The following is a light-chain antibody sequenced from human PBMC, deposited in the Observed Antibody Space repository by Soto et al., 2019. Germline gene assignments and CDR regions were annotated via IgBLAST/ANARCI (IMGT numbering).Light chain of an antibody. V-gene: IGLV2-14*01. J-gene: IGLJ1*01. CDR3: SSYISSSIDYV. CDR1: SSDVGGYNY. CDR2: EVS. Sequence: QSALTQPASVSGSTGQSITISCTGASSDVGGYNYVSWYQQHPGKAPKLMIYEVSNRPSGVSNRFSGSKSGNTASLTISGLQAEDEAYYYCSSYISSSIDYVFGTGTKVTV.